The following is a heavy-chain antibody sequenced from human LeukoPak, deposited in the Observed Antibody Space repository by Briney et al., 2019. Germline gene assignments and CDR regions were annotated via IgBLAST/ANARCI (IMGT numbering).Heavy chain of an antibody. V-gene: IGHV3-23*01. CDR1: GFTFDDYA. Sequence: HPGGSLRLSCVASGFTFDDYAMSWVRQAPGKGLEWVSAISGSGGSTYYADSVKGRFTISRDNSKNTLYLQMNSLRAEDTAVYYCATPEWSGYYSDYWGQGTLVTVSS. J-gene: IGHJ4*02. CDR2: ISGSGGST. D-gene: IGHD3-3*01. CDR3: ATPEWSGYYSDY.